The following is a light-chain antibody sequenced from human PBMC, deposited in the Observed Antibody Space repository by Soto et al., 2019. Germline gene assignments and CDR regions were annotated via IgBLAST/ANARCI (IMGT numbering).Light chain of an antibody. CDR2: TAS. Sequence: EVVLTQSPATLSLSPGERATLSCRASQTIRSNFLTWYQQKPGQAPRLLIYTASTRAAGIPDRFSGSGSGTDFTLTISRLEPEDVAVYYCQHYDSSSGHTFGQETKLQIK. J-gene: IGKJ2*01. V-gene: IGKV3-20*01. CDR3: QHYDSSSGHT. CDR1: QTIRSNF.